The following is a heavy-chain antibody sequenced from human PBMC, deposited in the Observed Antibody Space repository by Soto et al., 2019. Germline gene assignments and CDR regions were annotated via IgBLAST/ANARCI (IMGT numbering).Heavy chain of an antibody. Sequence: QLQLQESGSGLVKPSQTLVLTCTVSGDSISRDGYSWSWIRQPPGKGLEWIGFIYHSGATYYNPSLKSRVITSIAKSKIQFSLRLASVTAADTAVYYCAREMSYYFDSWGEGTLVTVSS. CDR3: AREMSYYFDS. CDR1: GDSISRDGYS. CDR2: IYHSGAT. V-gene: IGHV4-30-2*01. J-gene: IGHJ4*02.